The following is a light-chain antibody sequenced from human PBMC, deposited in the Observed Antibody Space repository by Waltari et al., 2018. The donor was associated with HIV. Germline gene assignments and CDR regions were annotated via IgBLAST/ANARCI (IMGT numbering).Light chain of an antibody. Sequence: AIRMTQSPSSFSASTGDRVTITCRASQDIGTNLAWYQQKPGKAPTLLIYGASSLQGRVSSSFSCDGSGTHFTLTISCLQSEDFVSYYCQQYYDYPRTVGQGTKVEVK. V-gene: IGKV1-8*01. CDR1: QDIGTN. J-gene: IGKJ1*01. CDR3: QQYYDYPRT. CDR2: GAS.